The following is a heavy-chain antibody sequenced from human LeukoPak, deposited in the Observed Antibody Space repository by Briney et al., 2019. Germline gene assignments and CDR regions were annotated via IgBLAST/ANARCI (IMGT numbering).Heavy chain of an antibody. CDR3: AKQPTTYYYGSSGYYYFDY. V-gene: IGHV3-23*01. CDR2: ISGSGGST. D-gene: IGHD3-22*01. Sequence: GGSLRLSCAASGFTFSSYAMSWVRQAPGKGLEWVSAISGSGGSTYYADSVKGRFTISRDNSKNTLYLQMNSLRAEDTAVYYSAKQPTTYYYGSSGYYYFDYWGQGTLVTVSS. CDR1: GFTFSSYA. J-gene: IGHJ4*02.